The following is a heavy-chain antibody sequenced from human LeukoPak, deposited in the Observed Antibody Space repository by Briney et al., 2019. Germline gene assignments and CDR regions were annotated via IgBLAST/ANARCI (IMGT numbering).Heavy chain of an antibody. CDR1: GVSISSGGYY. D-gene: IGHD3-10*01. CDR2: IYYSGST. CDR3: ARVYGSGTCVDV. Sequence: SQTLSLTCTVSGVSISSGGYYWSWIRQHAGKGLEWIGYIYYSGSTYYNPSLKSRVTISVDTSKNQFSLKLSSVTAADTAVYYCARVYGSGTCVDVWGKGTTVTVSS. V-gene: IGHV4-31*03. J-gene: IGHJ6*04.